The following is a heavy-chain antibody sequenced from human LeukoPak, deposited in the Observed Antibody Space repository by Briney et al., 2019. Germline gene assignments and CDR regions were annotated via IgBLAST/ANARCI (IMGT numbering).Heavy chain of an antibody. CDR3: AKDITVGSSSYYGMDV. Sequence: AGGSLRLSCAASGFTFDDYAMHWVRQAPGKGLECVSGISWNSGSIGYADSVKGRFTISRDNAKNSLYLQMNSLRAEDTALYYCAKDITVGSSSYYGMDVWGQGTTVTVSS. V-gene: IGHV3-9*01. D-gene: IGHD6-13*01. CDR2: ISWNSGSI. CDR1: GFTFDDYA. J-gene: IGHJ6*02.